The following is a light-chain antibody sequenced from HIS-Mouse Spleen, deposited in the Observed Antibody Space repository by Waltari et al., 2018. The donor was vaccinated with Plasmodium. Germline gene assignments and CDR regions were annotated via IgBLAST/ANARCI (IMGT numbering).Light chain of an antibody. CDR2: KDS. CDR1: VLAKKY. Sequence: SYELTQPSSVSVSPGQTPRHNCPGDVLAKKYARWFQHKPGQAPVLVIYKDSERPSGIPERFSGSSSGTTVTLTISGAQVEDEADYYCYSAADNNWVFGGGTKLTVL. J-gene: IGLJ3*02. CDR3: YSAADNNWV. V-gene: IGLV3-27*01.